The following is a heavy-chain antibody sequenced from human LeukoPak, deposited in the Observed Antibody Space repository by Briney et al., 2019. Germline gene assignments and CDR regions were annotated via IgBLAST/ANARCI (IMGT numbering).Heavy chain of an antibody. CDR3: SKSSSGLFDY. V-gene: IGHV3-48*02. Sequence: PGGSLRLSRAASGFTFSSYSMNWVRQAPGKGLEWVSYISSSSSTIYYADSVKGRFTISRDNAKNSLYLQMDSLRDEDTAVYYCSKSSSGLFDYWGQGTLVTVSP. CDR1: GFTFSSYS. CDR2: ISSSSSTI. J-gene: IGHJ4*02. D-gene: IGHD6-6*01.